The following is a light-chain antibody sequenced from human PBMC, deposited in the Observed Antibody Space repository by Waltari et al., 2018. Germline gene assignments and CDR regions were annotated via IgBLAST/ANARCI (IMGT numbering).Light chain of an antibody. J-gene: IGKJ2*01. CDR3: QQYASSVLYT. CDR2: GAS. CDR1: QRLGKNY. Sequence: IVLTQSPSTLSLSPGDGASLSCKASQRLGKNYVAWYQHKPGQAPRLVIYGASSRAAGIPDRFSGSGSGTDFTLTISRLEPEDFAVYYCQQYASSVLYTFGQGTKLEIK. V-gene: IGKV3-20*01.